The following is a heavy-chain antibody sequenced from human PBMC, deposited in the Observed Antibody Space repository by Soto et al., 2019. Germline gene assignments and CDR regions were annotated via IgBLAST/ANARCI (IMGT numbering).Heavy chain of an antibody. CDR1: GFTFSSNA. CDR2: ISYDGSNK. D-gene: IGHD2-2*01. V-gene: IGHV3-30-3*01. Sequence: VQLMESGGGVVQPVRSLRLSCAASGFTFSSNAMHWVRQAPGKGLEWVAVISYDGSNKYYSDPVKGRVTISRDNSKNTLFLQMYSLRSEHTAVYYCARGEHWSSKSCTIFYYDGLDVWGQGTTVTVSS. CDR3: ARGEHWSSKSCTIFYYDGLDV. J-gene: IGHJ6*02.